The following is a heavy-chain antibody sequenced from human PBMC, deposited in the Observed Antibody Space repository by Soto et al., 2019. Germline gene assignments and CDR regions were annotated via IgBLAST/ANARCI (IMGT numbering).Heavy chain of an antibody. J-gene: IGHJ3*02. V-gene: IGHV3-23*01. CDR3: AKSLFGGPDI. CDR1: RFTFSTYA. Sequence: VGSLRLSCSASRFTFSTYAMSWVRQAPGKGLEWVSGISGGGGDTSYADSVRGRFTCSRDNSKNTLYLQMNSLRAEDTALYYCAKSLFGGPDIWGQGTMVTVSS. CDR2: ISGGGGDT. D-gene: IGHD2-15*01.